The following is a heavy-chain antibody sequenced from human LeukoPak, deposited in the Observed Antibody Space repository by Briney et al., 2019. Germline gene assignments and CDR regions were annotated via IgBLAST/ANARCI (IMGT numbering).Heavy chain of an antibody. CDR3: ARDKIVGPTTLDY. CDR1: GFSFSTYG. J-gene: IGHJ4*02. D-gene: IGHD1-26*01. V-gene: IGHV3-33*01. Sequence: GGSLRLSCAASGFSFSTYGMHWVRQAPGKGLEWVAAAQGDGRLQYYADSVKGRFTISKDNAKNSLYLQMNSLRADDTAVYYCARDKIVGPTTLDYWGQGTLVTVSS. CDR2: AQGDGRLQ.